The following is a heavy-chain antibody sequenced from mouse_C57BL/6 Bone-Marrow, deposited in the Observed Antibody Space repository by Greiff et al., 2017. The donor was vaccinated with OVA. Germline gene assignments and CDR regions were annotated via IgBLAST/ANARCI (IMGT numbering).Heavy chain of an antibody. Sequence: QVQLKQPGAELVMPGASVKLSCKASGYTFTSYWMHWVKQRPGQGLEWIGEIDPSDSYTNYNQKFKGKSTLTVDKSSSTAYMQLSSLTSEDSAVYYCASTVVEDYYAMDYWGQGTSVTVSS. CDR2: IDPSDSYT. CDR1: GYTFTSYW. D-gene: IGHD1-1*01. CDR3: ASTVVEDYYAMDY. J-gene: IGHJ4*01. V-gene: IGHV1-69*01.